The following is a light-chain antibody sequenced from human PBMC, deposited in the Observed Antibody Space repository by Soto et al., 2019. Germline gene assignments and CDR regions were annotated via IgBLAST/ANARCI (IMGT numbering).Light chain of an antibody. CDR2: GAS. CDR3: QQLNSYLFT. J-gene: IGKJ3*01. Sequence: EIVMTQSPATLSVSPGERATLSCRASQSVSSNVVWFQQKPGQAPRLLIYGASTRATGIPARFSGSGSGTEFTLTISSLQSEDFATYYCQQLNSYLFTFGPGTKVDIK. V-gene: IGKV3-15*01. CDR1: QSVSSN.